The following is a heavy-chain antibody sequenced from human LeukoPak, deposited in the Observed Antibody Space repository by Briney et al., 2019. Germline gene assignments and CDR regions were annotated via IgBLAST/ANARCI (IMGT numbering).Heavy chain of an antibody. CDR3: ARSIYDSSGYYG. Sequence: ASDTLSLTCTVSGVSISSYYWSWIRQPPGKGLEWIGYIYYSGSTNYNPSLKSRVTISVDTSKNQFSLKLSSVTAADTAVYYCARSIYDSSGYYGWGQGTLVTVSS. V-gene: IGHV4-59*07. CDR2: IYYSGST. CDR1: GVSISSYY. D-gene: IGHD3-22*01. J-gene: IGHJ4*02.